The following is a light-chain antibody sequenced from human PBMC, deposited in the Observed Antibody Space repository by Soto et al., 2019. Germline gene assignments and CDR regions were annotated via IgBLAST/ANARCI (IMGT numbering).Light chain of an antibody. V-gene: IGKV1-39*01. Sequence: DIQMTQSPSSLSASVGDRVTITCRASQSISSYLNWYQQKPGKAPKLLIYAASSLQSGVPSRFSGSGSGTDFTLTINCLQPEDFATYYCQQSYSTPLGFGQGTRLEIK. CDR1: QSISSY. CDR2: AAS. CDR3: QQSYSTPLG. J-gene: IGKJ5*01.